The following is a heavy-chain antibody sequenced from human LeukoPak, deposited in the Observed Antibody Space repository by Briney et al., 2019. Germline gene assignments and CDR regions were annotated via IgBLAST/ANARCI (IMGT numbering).Heavy chain of an antibody. D-gene: IGHD5-18*01. J-gene: IGHJ4*02. Sequence: PGGSLRLSCAASGFTFSSYEMNWVRQAPGKGLEWVSYISSSGYTIYYGDSVKGRFTISRDNAKNSLYLQMNSLRAEDTGVYYCAASPDTAMAFDSWGQGTLVTVSS. CDR1: GFTFSSYE. CDR2: ISSSGYTI. V-gene: IGHV3-48*03. CDR3: AASPDTAMAFDS.